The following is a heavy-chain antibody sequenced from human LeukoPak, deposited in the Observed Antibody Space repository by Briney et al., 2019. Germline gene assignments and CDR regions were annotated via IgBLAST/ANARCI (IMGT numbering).Heavy chain of an antibody. CDR2: INHSGST. J-gene: IGHJ5*02. Sequence: SETLSLTCAVYGGSFSGYYWSWIRQPPGKGLEWIGEINHSGSTNYNPSLKSRVTISVDTSKNQFSLKLSSETAADTAVYYCAEYHLDCSSTSCSAGWFDPWGQGTLVTVSS. CDR3: AEYHLDCSSTSCSAGWFDP. D-gene: IGHD2-2*01. V-gene: IGHV4-34*01. CDR1: GGSFSGYY.